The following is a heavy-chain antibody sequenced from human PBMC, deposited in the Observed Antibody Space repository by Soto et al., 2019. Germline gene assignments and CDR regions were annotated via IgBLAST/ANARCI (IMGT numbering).Heavy chain of an antibody. CDR3: ARPPTTGGYSAS. CDR2: IYYSGST. D-gene: IGHD2-8*02. Sequence: PSETLSLTCTVSGGSISSYYWSWIRQPPGKGLEWIGYIYYSGSTNYNPSLKSRVTISVDTSKNQFSLMLISVTAADTAVYYCARPPTTGGYSASGGQGTRVP. V-gene: IGHV4-59*01. CDR1: GGSISSYY. J-gene: IGHJ4*02.